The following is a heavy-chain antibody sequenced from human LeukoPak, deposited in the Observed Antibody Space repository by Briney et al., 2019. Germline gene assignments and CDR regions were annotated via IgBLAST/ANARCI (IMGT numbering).Heavy chain of an antibody. Sequence: SETLSLTCNVSGGSISSSSYYWGWIRQPPGKGLEWIGSIHYGGSAYYNPSLKSRVTMSVDTSKNQFSLKLSSVTAADTAVYYRARPYGGSTNFDYWGQGTLVTVSS. CDR2: IHYGGSA. CDR1: GGSISSSSYY. V-gene: IGHV4-39*01. CDR3: ARPYGGSTNFDY. J-gene: IGHJ4*02. D-gene: IGHD4-23*01.